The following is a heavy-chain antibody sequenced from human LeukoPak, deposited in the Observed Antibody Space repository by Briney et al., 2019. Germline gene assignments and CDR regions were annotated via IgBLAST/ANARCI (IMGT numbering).Heavy chain of an antibody. V-gene: IGHV3-30*02. CDR1: GFTFSSYG. Sequence: PGGSLRLSCAASGFTFSSYGMHWVRQAPGKGLEWVAFIRYDGSNKYYADSVKGRFTISRDNSKNTLYLQMNSLRAEDTAVYYCAKGGLPADSSSWAYYFDYWGQGTLVTVSS. CDR2: IRYDGSNK. D-gene: IGHD6-13*01. J-gene: IGHJ4*02. CDR3: AKGGLPADSSSWAYYFDY.